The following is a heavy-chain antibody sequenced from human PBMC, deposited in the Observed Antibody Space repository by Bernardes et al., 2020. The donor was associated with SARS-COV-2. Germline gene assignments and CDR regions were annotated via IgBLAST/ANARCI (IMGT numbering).Heavy chain of an antibody. CDR2: IYYSGST. CDR1: GGSFSSCDYY. V-gene: IGHV4-30-4*01. Sequence: SETLSLTCTVSGGSFSSCDYYWSWIRQPPGKGLEWIGYIYYSGSTYSNPALKRRVTISVDTSKNQFSLKLSPVTAADTAVYYWDRDVVPLRYFDYWGQGTLVTVSS. J-gene: IGHJ4*02. CDR3: DRDVVPLRYFDY. D-gene: IGHD2-21*01.